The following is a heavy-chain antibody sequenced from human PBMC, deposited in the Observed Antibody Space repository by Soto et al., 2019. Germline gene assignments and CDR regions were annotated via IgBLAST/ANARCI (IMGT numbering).Heavy chain of an antibody. CDR1: GFTFSSYA. CDR3: AKNDITIFGVVLFGFDY. Sequence: PGGSLRLSCAASGFTFSSYAMSWVRQAPGKGLEWVSAISGSGGSTYYADSVKGRFTISRDNSKNTLYLQMNSLRAEDTAVYYCAKNDITIFGVVLFGFDYWGQGTLVTVSS. V-gene: IGHV3-23*01. D-gene: IGHD3-3*01. J-gene: IGHJ4*02. CDR2: ISGSGGST.